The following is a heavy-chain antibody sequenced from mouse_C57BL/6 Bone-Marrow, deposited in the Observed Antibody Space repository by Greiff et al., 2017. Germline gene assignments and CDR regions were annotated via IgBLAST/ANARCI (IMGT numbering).Heavy chain of an antibody. CDR3: ARAGEYFDY. CDR1: GYAFSTYW. CDR2: IYPGDGDT. V-gene: IGHV1-80*01. Sequence: VQLQQPGAELVKPGASVKISCKASGYAFSTYWMNWVKHRPGQGLEWIGQIYPGDGDTNYNGKFKGKATLTVDKSSSTAYMHLSSLTSEDSAVYFCARAGEYFDYWGQGTTLTVSS. J-gene: IGHJ2*01.